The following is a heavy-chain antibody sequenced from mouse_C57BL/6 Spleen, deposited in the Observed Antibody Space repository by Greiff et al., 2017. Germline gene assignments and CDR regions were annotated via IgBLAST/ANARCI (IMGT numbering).Heavy chain of an antibody. D-gene: IGHD2-1*01. CDR2: IHPTGGGT. J-gene: IGHJ2*01. CDR1: GYTFTSYW. Sequence: QVQLQQPGAELVKPGASVKLSCKASGYTFTSYWMHWVKQRPGQGLEWIGRIHPTGGGTNYNEKFKSKATLTVDKSSSTAYMQLSSLTSADSAVYYCARGNGPDYWGQGTTLTVSS. V-gene: IGHV1-64*01. CDR3: ARGNGPDY.